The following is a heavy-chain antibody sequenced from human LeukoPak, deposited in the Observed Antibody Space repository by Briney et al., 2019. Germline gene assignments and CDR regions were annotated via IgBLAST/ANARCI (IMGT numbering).Heavy chain of an antibody. CDR2: IYSGGST. CDR3: ARDAFYGVAGY. D-gene: IGHD4-17*01. V-gene: IGHV3-66*01. J-gene: IGHJ4*02. CDR1: GFTVSSNY. Sequence: GGSLRLSCAASGFTVSSNYMTWVRQAPGEGLEWVSAIYSGGSTYYADSVKGRFTISRDSSKNTLYLQMNILRAEDTAVYYCARDAFYGVAGYWGQGTLVTVSS.